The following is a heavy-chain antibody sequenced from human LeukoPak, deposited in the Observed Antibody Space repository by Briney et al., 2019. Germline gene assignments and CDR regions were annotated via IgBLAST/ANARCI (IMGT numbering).Heavy chain of an antibody. J-gene: IGHJ5*02. Sequence: GGSLRLSCVASGFTFSNYAMSWVRQAPGKGLELVSGIYGSDDKTVYGDAVKGRLTISRDNSKNTLYLQMNSLRADDTAVYYCAKTQGYYDAWGQGALVTVSS. CDR1: GFTFSNYA. CDR3: AKTQGYYDA. CDR2: IYGSDDKT. D-gene: IGHD2-15*01. V-gene: IGHV3-23*01.